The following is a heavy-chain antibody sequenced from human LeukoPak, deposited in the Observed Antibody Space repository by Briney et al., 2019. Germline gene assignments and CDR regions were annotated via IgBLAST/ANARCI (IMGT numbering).Heavy chain of an antibody. Sequence: SQTLSLTCTVSGGSISSGGYYWSWIRQPPGKGLEWIGYIYHSGSTYYNPSLKSRVTISVDRSKNQFSLKLSSVTAADTAVYYCASGDYQLLYPYYFDYWGQGTLVTVSS. CDR3: ASGDYQLLYPYYFDY. CDR2: IYHSGST. J-gene: IGHJ4*02. V-gene: IGHV4-30-2*01. CDR1: GGSISSGGYY. D-gene: IGHD2-2*02.